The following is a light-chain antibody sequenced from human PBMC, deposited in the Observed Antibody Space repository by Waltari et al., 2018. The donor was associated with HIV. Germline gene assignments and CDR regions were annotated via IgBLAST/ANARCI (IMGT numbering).Light chain of an antibody. CDR2: EVT. J-gene: IGLJ2*01. CDR1: SSDVGGYDY. CDR3: SSYAGSNNVV. Sequence: SALTQPPSASGSPGQSVTISCTGASSDVGGYDYVSWYQQHPGKAPKLMIYEVTKRPSGVPDRFFGSKSGNTASLTVSGLQAEDEADYYCSSYAGSNNVVFGGGTKLTVL. V-gene: IGLV2-8*01.